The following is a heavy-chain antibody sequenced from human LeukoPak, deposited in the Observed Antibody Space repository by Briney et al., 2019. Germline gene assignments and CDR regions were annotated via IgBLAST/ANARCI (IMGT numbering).Heavy chain of an antibody. Sequence: SQTLSLTCAISGDSVSSNSAAWNWIRQSPSRGLEWLGRTYYKSKWNNDYAISVKSRITINPDTSKNQFPLHLNSVTPEDTAVYYCARSAAGTLDYWGQGTLVTVSS. CDR1: GDSVSSNSAA. J-gene: IGHJ4*02. CDR3: ARSAAGTLDY. V-gene: IGHV6-1*01. CDR2: TYYKSKWNN. D-gene: IGHD6-13*01.